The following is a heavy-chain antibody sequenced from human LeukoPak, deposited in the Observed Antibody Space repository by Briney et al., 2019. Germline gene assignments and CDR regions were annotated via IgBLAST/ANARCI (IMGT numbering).Heavy chain of an antibody. CDR2: IYTSGST. CDR1: GGSISSYY. Sequence: SETLSLTCTVSGGSISSYYWSWIRQPPGKGLEWIGYIYTSGSTNYNPSLKSRVTISVDTSKNQFSLKLSSVTAADTAAYYCARREPLGYYYMDVWGKGITVTVSS. J-gene: IGHJ6*03. V-gene: IGHV4-4*09. CDR3: ARREPLGYYYMDV. D-gene: IGHD1-26*01.